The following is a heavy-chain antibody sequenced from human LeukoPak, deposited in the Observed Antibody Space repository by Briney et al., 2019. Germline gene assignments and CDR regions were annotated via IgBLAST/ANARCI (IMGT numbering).Heavy chain of an antibody. J-gene: IGHJ3*02. V-gene: IGHV4-4*07. CDR2: IYTSGST. Sequence: SKTLSLTCTVSGGSISSYYWSWIRQPAGKGLEWIGRIYTSGSTNYNPSLKSRVTMSVDTSKNQFSLKLSSVTAADTAVYYCARVESTMIVPGAFDIWGQGTMVTVSS. CDR1: GGSISSYY. D-gene: IGHD3-22*01. CDR3: ARVESTMIVPGAFDI.